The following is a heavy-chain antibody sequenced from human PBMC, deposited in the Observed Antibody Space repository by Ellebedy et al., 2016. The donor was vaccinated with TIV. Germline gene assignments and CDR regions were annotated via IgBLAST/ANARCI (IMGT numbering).Heavy chain of an antibody. J-gene: IGHJ4*02. V-gene: IGHV3-23*01. CDR2: ISGSGGST. Sequence: GGSLRLSCAASGFTFTSYAMSWVRQAPGKGLEWVSGISGSGGSTYYADSVKGRFTISRDNSKNTLYLQMNSLGDEDTAVYFCGRVEWSIGPRWGQGTLVTVSS. CDR3: GRVEWSIGPR. CDR1: GFTFTSYA. D-gene: IGHD3-3*01.